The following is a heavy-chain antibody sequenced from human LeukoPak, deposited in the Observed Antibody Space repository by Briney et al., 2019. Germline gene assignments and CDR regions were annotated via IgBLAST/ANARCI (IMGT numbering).Heavy chain of an antibody. Sequence: GESLKISCKGSEYSFTSYWIGWVRQMPGKGLEWMGIIYPGDSDTRYQGQVTISADKSVSAAYLQWSSLKASDTAMYYCASDTNGYYFPHAFNVWGQGTVVSVSS. CDR2: IYPGDSDT. J-gene: IGHJ3*01. CDR3: ASDTNGYYFPHAFNV. CDR1: EYSFTSYW. V-gene: IGHV5-51*01. D-gene: IGHD3-22*01.